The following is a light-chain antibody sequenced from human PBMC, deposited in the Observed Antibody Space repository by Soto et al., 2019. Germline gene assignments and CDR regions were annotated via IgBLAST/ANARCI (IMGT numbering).Light chain of an antibody. J-gene: IGLJ2*01. CDR1: SGSIASNY. CDR3: QSYDSLRVV. Sequence: NFLLTQPHSVSESPGKTVTISCTRSSGSIASNYVQWYQQRPGSAPTTVIYEDNQRPSGVPDRFSGSIDSSSNSAYLTISGLKTEDEADYYCQSYDSLRVVFGGGTKLTVL. V-gene: IGLV6-57*04. CDR2: EDN.